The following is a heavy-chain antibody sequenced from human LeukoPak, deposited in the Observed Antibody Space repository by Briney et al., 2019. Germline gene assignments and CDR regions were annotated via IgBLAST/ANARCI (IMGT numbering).Heavy chain of an antibody. CDR2: ISGSGDST. CDR3: AKDHGAASGDFDY. Sequence: GGSLRLSCAASGFTFTSYVMSWVRQAPGKGLEWVSTISGSGDSTYYADSVKGRFTISRDNSKNTVYLQMNSLAAEDTAVYYCAKDHGAASGDFDYWGQGTLVTVSS. D-gene: IGHD6-13*01. V-gene: IGHV3-23*01. J-gene: IGHJ4*02. CDR1: GFTFTSYV.